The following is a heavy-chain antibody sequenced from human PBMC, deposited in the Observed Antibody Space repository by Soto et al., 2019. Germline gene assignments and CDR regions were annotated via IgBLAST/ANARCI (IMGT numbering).Heavy chain of an antibody. V-gene: IGHV3-21*01. CDR2: ISSSSSYI. D-gene: IGHD4-17*01. CDR1: GFTFSSYS. J-gene: IGHJ3*02. Sequence: EVQLVESGGGLVKPGGSLRLSCAASGFTFSSYSMNWVRQAPGKGLEWVSSISSSSSYIYYADSVKGRFTISRDNAKNSLYLQMNSLRAEDTAVYYCARFGDYGHAAFDIWGQGTMVTVSS. CDR3: ARFGDYGHAAFDI.